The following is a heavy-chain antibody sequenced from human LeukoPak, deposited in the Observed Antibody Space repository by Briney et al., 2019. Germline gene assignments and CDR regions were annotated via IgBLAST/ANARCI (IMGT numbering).Heavy chain of an antibody. CDR2: FNPSGGST. CDR1: GYSFTNYY. J-gene: IGHJ6*03. D-gene: IGHD1-26*01. Sequence: ASVKVSCKASGYSFTNYYIHWVRQAPGHGLEWMGMFNPSGGSTTYAQNFQGRVAMTRDVSTNTVYMELSSLRSEDTAVYYCARAESGSGRIGGNFYYYYYMDVWGKGAPVTVSS. V-gene: IGHV1-46*01. CDR3: ARAESGSGRIGGNFYYYYYMDV.